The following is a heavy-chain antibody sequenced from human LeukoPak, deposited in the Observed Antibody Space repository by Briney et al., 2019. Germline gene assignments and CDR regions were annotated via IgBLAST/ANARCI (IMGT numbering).Heavy chain of an antibody. CDR3: VIHCSSTSCSLPIFDY. J-gene: IGHJ4*02. CDR2: INHSGST. D-gene: IGHD2-2*01. V-gene: IGHV4-34*01. Sequence: TSETLSLTCTVSGDSISSYYWSWIRQPPGKGLEWIGEINHSGSTNYNPSLKSRVTISVDTSKNQFSLKLSSVTAADTAVYYCVIHCSSTSCSLPIFDYWGQGTLVTVSS. CDR1: GDSISSYY.